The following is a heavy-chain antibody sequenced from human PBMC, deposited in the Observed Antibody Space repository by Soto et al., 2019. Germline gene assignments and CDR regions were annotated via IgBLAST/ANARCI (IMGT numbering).Heavy chain of an antibody. J-gene: IGHJ6*02. Sequence: QVQLVQSGAEVKKPGSSVKVSCKASGGTFSSYAISWVRQAPGQGLEWMGGSIPIVGTANYAQKFQGRVTITADESTSTAYMELSSLRSEDTAVYYCARVSPPDDFYGYYGMDVWGQGTTVTVSS. CDR1: GGTFSSYA. CDR2: SIPIVGTA. CDR3: ARVSPPDDFYGYYGMDV. D-gene: IGHD3-3*01. V-gene: IGHV1-69*01.